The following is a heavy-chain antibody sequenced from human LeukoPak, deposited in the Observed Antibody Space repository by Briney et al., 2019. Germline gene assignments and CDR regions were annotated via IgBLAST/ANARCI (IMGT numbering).Heavy chain of an antibody. CDR1: GGSISSNNW. V-gene: IGHV4-4*02. D-gene: IGHD3-3*01. CDR2: IYHSGST. Sequence: SGTLSLTCAVSGGSISSNNWWSWVRQPPGKGLEWIGEIYHSGSTHYNPSLKSRVTISVDKSKNQFSLKLSSVTAADTAVYYCARLSAPSYYDFWSGYYMGYFDYWGQGTLVTVSS. J-gene: IGHJ4*02. CDR3: ARLSAPSYYDFWSGYYMGYFDY.